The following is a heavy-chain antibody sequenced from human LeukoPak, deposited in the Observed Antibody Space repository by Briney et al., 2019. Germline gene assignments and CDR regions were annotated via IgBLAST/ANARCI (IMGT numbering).Heavy chain of an antibody. D-gene: IGHD3-22*01. V-gene: IGHV3-9*03. CDR1: GFTFDDYA. J-gene: IGHJ4*02. CDR2: ISWNSGSI. CDR3: AKDIRRDSSGIDY. Sequence: PGRSLRLSCAASGFTFDDYAMHWVRHAPGKGLEWVSGISWNSGSIGYADSVKGRFTISRDNAKNSLYLQMNSLRAEDMALYYCAKDIRRDSSGIDYWGQGTLVTVSS.